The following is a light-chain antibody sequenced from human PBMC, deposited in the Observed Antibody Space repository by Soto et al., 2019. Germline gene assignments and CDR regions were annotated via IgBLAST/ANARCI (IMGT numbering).Light chain of an antibody. V-gene: IGKV3-20*01. CDR3: QQYCSSPLYT. J-gene: IGKJ2*01. CDR2: GAS. Sequence: EIVLTQSPGTLSLSPGERATLSCRASQSVSSSYLAWYQQKPGQAPRLLIYGASSRATGIPDRFSGSGSGTDFTLTISRLEHEDVAVYYCQQYCSSPLYTFGQGTKLEIK. CDR1: QSVSSSY.